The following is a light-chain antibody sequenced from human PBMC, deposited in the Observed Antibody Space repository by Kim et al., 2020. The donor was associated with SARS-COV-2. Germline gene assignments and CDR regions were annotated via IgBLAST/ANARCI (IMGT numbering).Light chain of an antibody. V-gene: IGLV2-14*03. J-gene: IGLJ1*01. CDR2: DVS. Sequence: GQSITISCTGTSSDVGGYNYVSWYQQHPGKAPKLMIYDVSNRPSGVSNRFSGSKSDNTASLTISGLQAEDEADYYCSSYTSSFTTSFGTGTKVTVL. CDR1: SSDVGGYNY. CDR3: SSYTSSFTTS.